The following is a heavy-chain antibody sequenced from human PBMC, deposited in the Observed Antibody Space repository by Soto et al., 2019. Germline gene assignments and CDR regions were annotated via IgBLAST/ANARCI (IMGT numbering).Heavy chain of an antibody. D-gene: IGHD6-13*01. V-gene: IGHV3-66*01. Sequence: EVQLVESGGGLVQPGGSLRLSCAASGFTVSSNYMTWVRQAPGKGLEWVSVIYSGGSTYYADSVKGRFTISRDNSKNTLDLQMNSLRAEDTAVYYCARGIAAAGSYYFDYWGQGTLVTVSS. CDR3: ARGIAAAGSYYFDY. CDR2: IYSGGST. CDR1: GFTVSSNY. J-gene: IGHJ4*02.